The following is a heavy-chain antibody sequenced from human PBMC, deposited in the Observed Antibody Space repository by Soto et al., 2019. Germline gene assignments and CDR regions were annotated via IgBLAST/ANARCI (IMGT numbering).Heavy chain of an antibody. J-gene: IGHJ4*02. CDR1: GYTFTSYG. CDR3: ARDLRLDGEYQLLGNFDY. V-gene: IGHV1-18*01. D-gene: IGHD2-2*01. Sequence: ASVKVSCKASGYTFTSYGISWVRQAPGQGLEWMGWISAYNGNTNYAQKLQGRVTMTTDTSTSTAYMELRSLRSEDTAVYYCARDLRLDGEYQLLGNFDYWGQGTLVTVSS. CDR2: ISAYNGNT.